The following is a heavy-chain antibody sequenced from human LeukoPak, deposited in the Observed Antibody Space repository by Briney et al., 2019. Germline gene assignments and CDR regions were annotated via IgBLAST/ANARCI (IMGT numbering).Heavy chain of an antibody. CDR3: ARGGALRYFEWFSAY. V-gene: IGHV1-46*01. J-gene: IGHJ4*02. CDR1: GYNFTNYY. Sequence: ASVKVSCKTSGYNFTNYYMHWVRQAPGHGLEWMGIINPSGDTTTYAEKFQGRVTMTRDTSTSTVYMELSSLRSEDTAVYYCARGGALRYFEWFSAYWGQGTLVTVSS. CDR2: INPSGDTT. D-gene: IGHD3-9*01.